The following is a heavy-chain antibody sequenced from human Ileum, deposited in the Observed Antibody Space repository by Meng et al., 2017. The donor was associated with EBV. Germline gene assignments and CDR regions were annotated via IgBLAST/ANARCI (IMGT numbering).Heavy chain of an antibody. CDR2: ISAYNGNT. CDR1: GYTFSNYG. CDR3: ARAGNGGSYYFTY. D-gene: IGHD1-26*01. J-gene: IGHJ4*02. V-gene: IGHV1-18*01. Sequence: VQLGQSGAEVQKPGDSVKVACKASGYTFSNYGISWLRQSPGQGLEWMGWISAYNGNTNYAQNLQGRVTMTTDTSTGTAYMEVRSLRSDDTAVYYCARAGNGGSYYFTYWGQGTLVTVSS.